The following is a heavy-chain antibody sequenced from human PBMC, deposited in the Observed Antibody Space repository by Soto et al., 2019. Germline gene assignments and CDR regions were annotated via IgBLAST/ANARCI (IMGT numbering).Heavy chain of an antibody. CDR2: ISAGNGNT. V-gene: IGHV1-3*01. CDR1: GYTFTSYA. CDR3: ARSSVSSSEFDP. J-gene: IGHJ5*02. Sequence: ASVKVSCKASGYTFTSYAMHWVRQAPGQRLEWMGWISAGNGNTKYSQKFQGRVTITRDTSASTAYMELSSLRSEDTAVYYCARSSVSSSEFDPWGQGTLVTVSS. D-gene: IGHD6-6*01.